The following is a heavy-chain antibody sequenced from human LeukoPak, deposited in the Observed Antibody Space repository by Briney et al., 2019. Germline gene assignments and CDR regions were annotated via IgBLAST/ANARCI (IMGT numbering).Heavy chain of an antibody. CDR3: ARQVGATTSRWFDP. Sequence: PSETLSLTCTVSGGSISSHYWSWIRQPPGKGLEWIGYIYTSGSTNYNPSLKSRVTISVDTSKNQFSLKLSSVTAADTAVYYCARQVGATTSRWFDPWGQGTLVTVSS. CDR2: IYTSGST. J-gene: IGHJ5*02. V-gene: IGHV4-4*09. CDR1: GGSISSHY. D-gene: IGHD1-26*01.